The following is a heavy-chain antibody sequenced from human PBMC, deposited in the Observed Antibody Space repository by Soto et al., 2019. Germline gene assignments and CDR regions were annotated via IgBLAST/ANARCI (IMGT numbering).Heavy chain of an antibody. V-gene: IGHV3-13*01. CDR3: ARDFQPADYGGNSGGFDY. CDR1: GFTFSSYD. J-gene: IGHJ4*02. Sequence: GGSLRLSCAASGFTFSSYDMHWVRQATGKGLEWVSAIGTAGDTYYPGSVKGRFTISRENAKNSLYLQMNSLRAEDTAVYYCARDFQPADYGGNSGGFDYWGQGTLVTVSS. D-gene: IGHD4-17*01. CDR2: IGTAGDT.